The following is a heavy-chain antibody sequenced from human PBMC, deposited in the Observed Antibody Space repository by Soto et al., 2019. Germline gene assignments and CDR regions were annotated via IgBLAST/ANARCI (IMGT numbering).Heavy chain of an antibody. J-gene: IGHJ6*02. V-gene: IGHV3-23*01. CDR2: ISGSGGST. Sequence: GGSLSLSCAASGFTFSSYAMSWVRQAPGKGLEWVSAISGSGGSTYYADSVKGRFTISRDNSKNSLYLQMNSLRAEDTAVYYCARDRSSSWSYYGMDVWGQGTTVTVSS. CDR3: ARDRSSSWSYYGMDV. D-gene: IGHD6-13*01. CDR1: GFTFSSYA.